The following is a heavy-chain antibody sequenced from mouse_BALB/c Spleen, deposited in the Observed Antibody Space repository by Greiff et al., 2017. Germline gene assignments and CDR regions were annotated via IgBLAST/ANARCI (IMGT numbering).Heavy chain of an antibody. Sequence: VMLVESGPGLVAPSQSLSITCTVSGFSLTSYGVHWVRQPPGKGLEWLGVIWAGGSTNYNSALMSRLSISKDNSKSQVFLKMNSLQTDDTAMYYCARNYYGSIYWYFDVWGAGTTVTVSS. CDR1: GFSLTSYG. J-gene: IGHJ1*01. CDR2: IWAGGST. CDR3: ARNYYGSIYWYFDV. V-gene: IGHV2-9*02. D-gene: IGHD1-1*01.